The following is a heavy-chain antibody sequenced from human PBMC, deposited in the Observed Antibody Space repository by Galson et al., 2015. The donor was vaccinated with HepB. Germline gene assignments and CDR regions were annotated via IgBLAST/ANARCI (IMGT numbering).Heavy chain of an antibody. Sequence: SLRLSCAASGFTFGDYAMSWFRQAPGKGLEWVGFIRSKAYGGTTEYAASVKGRFTISRDDSKSIAYLQMNSLKTEDTAVYYCTRDRVTMVRGPPGDYYYYGMDVWGQGTTVTVSS. CDR1: GFTFGDYA. V-gene: IGHV3-49*03. D-gene: IGHD3-10*01. CDR2: IRSKAYGGTT. CDR3: TRDRVTMVRGPPGDYYYYGMDV. J-gene: IGHJ6*02.